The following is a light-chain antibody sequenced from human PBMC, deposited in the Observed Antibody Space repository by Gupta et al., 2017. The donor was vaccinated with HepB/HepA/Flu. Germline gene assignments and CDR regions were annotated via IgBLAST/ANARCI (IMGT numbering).Light chain of an antibody. V-gene: IGKV3-15*01. CDR3: QQENNWPIT. Sequence: EIVLTQSPGTLSLSPGERATLSCRASQNVSRNLAWYQQKPGQPPRLLMYVASTRASSVPARFSGSGSGTDFTLTISSLQSEDFGVYYCQQENNWPITFGRGTKVDIK. CDR2: VAS. CDR1: QNVSRN. J-gene: IGKJ4*01.